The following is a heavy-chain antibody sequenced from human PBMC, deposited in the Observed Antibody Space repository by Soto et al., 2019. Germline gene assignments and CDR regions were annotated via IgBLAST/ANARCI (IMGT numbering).Heavy chain of an antibody. CDR2: IHYRGDT. CDR3: ARLPTGYPNWFDP. Sequence: LSLTCTVSGASISTNHHNWAWVRQPPGKGLEWMGNIHYRGDTYFNPSLGSRLSMSVDTSKNQFSLKLTSVTAADTAVYYCARLPTGYPNWFDPWGQGTLVTVSS. D-gene: IGHD3-9*01. J-gene: IGHJ5*02. V-gene: IGHV4-39*01. CDR1: GASISTNHHN.